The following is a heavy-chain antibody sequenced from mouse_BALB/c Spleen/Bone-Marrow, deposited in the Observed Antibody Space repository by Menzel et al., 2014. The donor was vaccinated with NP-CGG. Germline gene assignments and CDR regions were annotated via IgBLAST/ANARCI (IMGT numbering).Heavy chain of an antibody. D-gene: IGHD2-2*01. CDR1: GYTFTSYW. V-gene: IGHV1-7*01. CDR3: ARGVRGYDGFAY. J-gene: IGHJ3*01. CDR2: INPSTGYT. Sequence: VKLMESGAELAKPGASVKMSCKASGYTFTSYWMHWVKQRPGQGLEWIGYINPSTGYTEYNQKFKDEATLTADKSSSTAYMQLSSLTSEDSAVYDCARGVRGYDGFAYWGQGTLVTVSA.